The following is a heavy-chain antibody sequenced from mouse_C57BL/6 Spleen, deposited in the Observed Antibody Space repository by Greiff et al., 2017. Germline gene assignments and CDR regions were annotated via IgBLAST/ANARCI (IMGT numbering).Heavy chain of an antibody. D-gene: IGHD2-10*01. CDR1: GYTFTSYT. CDR3: ARSPYYGNKDCAMDY. Sequence: VQLQQPGAELARPGASVKLSCKASGYTFTSYTMHWVKQRPGQGLEWIGYINPSSGYTKYNQKFKDKATLTADKSSSTAYMQLNSLTCKDSAVYSCARSPYYGNKDCAMDYWGQGTSVTVSS. J-gene: IGHJ4*01. CDR2: INPSSGYT. V-gene: IGHV1-4*01.